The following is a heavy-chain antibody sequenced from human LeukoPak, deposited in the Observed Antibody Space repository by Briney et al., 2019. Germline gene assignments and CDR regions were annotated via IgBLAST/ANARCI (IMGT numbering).Heavy chain of an antibody. J-gene: IGHJ6*03. V-gene: IGHV1-69*13. Sequence: ASVKVSCKASGGTFSSYAISWVRQAPGQGLEWMGGINPIFGTANYAQKFQGRATITADESTSTAYMELSSLRSEDTAVYYCARGPTVAAKTYYYYYYMDVWGKGTTVTISS. CDR2: INPIFGTA. CDR1: GGTFSSYA. CDR3: ARGPTVAAKTYYYYYYMDV. D-gene: IGHD2-15*01.